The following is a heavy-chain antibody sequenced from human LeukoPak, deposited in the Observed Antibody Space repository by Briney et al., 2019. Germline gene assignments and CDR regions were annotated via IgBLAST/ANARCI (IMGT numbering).Heavy chain of an antibody. J-gene: IGHJ4*02. V-gene: IGHV1-69*05. CDR1: GGTFSSYA. CDR3: ARSKSGYYYTFDY. Sequence: ASVKVSCKASGGTFSSYAISWVRQAPGQGLEWMGRIIPIFGTANYAQKFQGRVTITTDESTNTAYMELSSLRSEDTAVYYCARSKSGYYYTFDYWGQGTLVTVSS. D-gene: IGHD3-22*01. CDR2: IIPIFGTA.